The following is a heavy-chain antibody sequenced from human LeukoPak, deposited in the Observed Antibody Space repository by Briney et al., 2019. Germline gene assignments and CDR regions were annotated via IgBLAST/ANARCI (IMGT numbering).Heavy chain of an antibody. Sequence: SETLSLTCTVSGGSISNYYWTWIRQPPGKGLEWIGCVSYSGSTNYNPPLKSRVSISLDTSKNQFSLKLTSVTAADTALYYCARQYDLWSGLFDYWGRGTLVTVSS. CDR3: ARQYDLWSGLFDY. D-gene: IGHD3-3*01. CDR1: GGSISNYY. J-gene: IGHJ4*02. CDR2: VSYSGST. V-gene: IGHV4-59*08.